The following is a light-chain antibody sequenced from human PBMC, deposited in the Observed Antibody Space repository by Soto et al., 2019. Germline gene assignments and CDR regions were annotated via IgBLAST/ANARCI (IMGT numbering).Light chain of an antibody. Sequence: EIVLTQSPGTLSLSPGERATLSCSASQSVSSNYVAWYQQKPGQVPKLLIYDASSRATAIPDRFSGSGSGTEFTLTISSLQPDDFATYYCHQYNYYRPTCGQGTKVDIK. J-gene: IGKJ1*01. CDR3: HQYNYYRPT. CDR2: DAS. V-gene: IGKV3-20*01. CDR1: QSVSSNY.